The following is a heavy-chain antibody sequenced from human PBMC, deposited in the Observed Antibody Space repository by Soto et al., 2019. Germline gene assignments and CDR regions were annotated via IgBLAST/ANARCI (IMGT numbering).Heavy chain of an antibody. CDR1: GYSFSSFW. CDR2: IDPSDSYA. Sequence: GESLKISCKVSGYSFSSFWITWVRQMPGKGLEWMGRIDPSDSYASYSPSFQGHVTFSADKSINTAYLQWSSLKASDTAMYYCGRVRVDKAEGWFDPWGQGTLVTVSS. CDR3: GRVRVDKAEGWFDP. J-gene: IGHJ5*02. D-gene: IGHD5-18*01. V-gene: IGHV5-10-1*01.